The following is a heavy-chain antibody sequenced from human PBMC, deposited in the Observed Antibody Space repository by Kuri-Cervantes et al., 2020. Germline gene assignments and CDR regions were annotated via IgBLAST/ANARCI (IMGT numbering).Heavy chain of an antibody. J-gene: IGHJ6*03. CDR2: IFHTGST. CDR1: GGSITDNHW. D-gene: IGHD1/OR15-1a*01. CDR3: ARNKGSQHYMDV. V-gene: IGHV4-4*02. Sequence: GSLRLSCAVSGGSITDNHWWSWVRQAPGKGLEWIGEIFHTGSTVYNPSLRSRVTISIDKTKDQFSLNLISVTAADTAVYYCARNKGSQHYMDVWGKGTTVTVSS.